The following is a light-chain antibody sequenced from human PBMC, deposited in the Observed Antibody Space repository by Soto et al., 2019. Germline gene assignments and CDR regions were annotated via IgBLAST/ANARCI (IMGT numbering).Light chain of an antibody. J-gene: IGKJ3*01. CDR3: QQYYSTPPT. Sequence: DIVMTQSPDSRAVSLGERATINCKSSQSVLYSSNNKNYLAWYQQKPGQPPKLLIYWASTRESGGPDRFSGSGSGTDFTLTISSLQAEDVAVYYCQQYYSTPPTFGPGTKVDIK. CDR2: WAS. CDR1: QSVLYSSNNKNY. V-gene: IGKV4-1*01.